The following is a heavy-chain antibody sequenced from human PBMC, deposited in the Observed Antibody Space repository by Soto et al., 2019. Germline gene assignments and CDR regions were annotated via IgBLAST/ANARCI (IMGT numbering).Heavy chain of an antibody. CDR1: GFIFGNYW. CDR3: AKYGAGNYGAYALDI. D-gene: IGHD3-10*01. J-gene: IGHJ3*02. Sequence: GSLRLSCAASGFIFGNYWMSWVRQAPGKGLEWVANINPGGREKNYVDSVKGRFSIFRDDAEKSHHLQMNSLRVEDTAVYYCAKYGAGNYGAYALDIWGQGTMVTVSS. CDR2: INPGGREK. V-gene: IGHV3-7*01.